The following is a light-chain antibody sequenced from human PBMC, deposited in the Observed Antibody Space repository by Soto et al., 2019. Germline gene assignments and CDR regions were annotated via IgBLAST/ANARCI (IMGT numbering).Light chain of an antibody. V-gene: IGKV1-5*01. CDR3: QQYNSYSPRT. J-gene: IGKJ1*01. Sequence: QLTRDPSTLSASXXXXXXXXXXXSQSIGNWLAWYQQKPGKAPNLLIYDASTLENGVPSRFSGSASGTDFTLTISSLQPYDFATYYCQQYNSYSPRTFGQGTKVDIK. CDR2: DAS. CDR1: QSIGNW.